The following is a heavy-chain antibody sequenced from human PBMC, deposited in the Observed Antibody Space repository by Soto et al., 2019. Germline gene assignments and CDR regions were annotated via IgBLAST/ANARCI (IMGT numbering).Heavy chain of an antibody. CDR3: ARDGYSSSWMANPDFDY. CDR2: ISAYNGNT. Sequence: QVQLVQSGAEVKKPGASVKVSCKASGYTFTSYGISWVRQAPGQGLEWMGGISAYNGNTNYAQKLQGRVTMTTDTSTSTAYMELRSLRSDETAVYYCARDGYSSSWMANPDFDYWGQGTLVTVSS. V-gene: IGHV1-18*01. J-gene: IGHJ4*02. D-gene: IGHD6-6*01. CDR1: GYTFTSYG.